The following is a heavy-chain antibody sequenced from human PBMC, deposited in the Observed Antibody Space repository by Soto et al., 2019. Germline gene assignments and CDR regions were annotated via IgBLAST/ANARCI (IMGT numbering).Heavy chain of an antibody. V-gene: IGHV3-11*01. Sequence: GGSLRLSCSGSGFNFSDYYMNWVRQTPGKGLEWVSSIISIESHKYYAASVMGRFTISRDNSKKSLFLQMNNLRAEDTGIYFCATGLKDASNRPSFDSWGPGTPVTVSS. CDR2: IISIESHK. CDR3: ATGLKDASNRPSFDS. J-gene: IGHJ4*02. D-gene: IGHD3-16*01. CDR1: GFNFSDYY.